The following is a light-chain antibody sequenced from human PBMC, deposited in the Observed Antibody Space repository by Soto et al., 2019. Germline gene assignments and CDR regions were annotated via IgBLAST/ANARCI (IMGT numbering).Light chain of an antibody. J-gene: IGLJ2*01. V-gene: IGLV2-14*01. CDR3: SSYTSSSTLV. CDR2: EVT. CDR1: SSDVGYYNH. Sequence: QSALTQPASVSGSPGQSITISCTGTSSDVGYYNHVSWYQQHPGKAPKLMIYEVTKRPSGVSNRFSGSKSCNTASLTISGLQAEDEADYYCSSYTSSSTLVFGGGTKLTVL.